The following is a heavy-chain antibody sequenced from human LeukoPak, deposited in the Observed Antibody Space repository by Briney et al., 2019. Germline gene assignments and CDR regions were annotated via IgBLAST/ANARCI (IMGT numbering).Heavy chain of an antibody. J-gene: IGHJ4*02. CDR3: AREAYYYDSSGYLL. D-gene: IGHD3-22*01. CDR1: GFTFSSYG. CDR2: IWYDGSNK. V-gene: IGHV3-33*01. Sequence: GGPLRLSCAASGFTFSSYGMHWVRQAPGKGLEWVAVIWYDGSNKYYADSVKGRFTISRDNSKNTLYLQMNSLRAEDTAVYYCAREAYYYDSSGYLLWGQGTLVTVSS.